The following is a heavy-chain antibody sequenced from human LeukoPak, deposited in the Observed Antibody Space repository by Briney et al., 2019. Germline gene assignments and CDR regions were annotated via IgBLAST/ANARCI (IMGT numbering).Heavy chain of an antibody. Sequence: ASVKVSCKASGYTFTSYGISWVRQAPGQGLEWMGWISAYNGNTNYAQKLQGRVTMTTDTSTSTAYMELRSLGSDDTAVYYCARDPYSGSYLNWFDPWGQGTLVTVSS. V-gene: IGHV1-18*01. CDR3: ARDPYSGSYLNWFDP. CDR1: GYTFTSYG. J-gene: IGHJ5*02. D-gene: IGHD1-26*01. CDR2: ISAYNGNT.